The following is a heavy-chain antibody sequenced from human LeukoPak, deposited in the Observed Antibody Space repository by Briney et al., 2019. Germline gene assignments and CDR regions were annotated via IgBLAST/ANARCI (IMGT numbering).Heavy chain of an antibody. CDR3: ARERWFGDTFGMDV. CDR2: ISAYNGNT. D-gene: IGHD3-10*01. J-gene: IGHJ6*03. V-gene: IGHV1-18*01. CDR1: GYTFTSYG. Sequence: ASVTVSCKASGYTFTSYGISWVRQAPGQGLEWMGWISAYNGNTNYAQKLQGRVTMTTDTSTSTAYMELRSLRSDDTAVYYCARERWFGDTFGMDVWGKGTTVTVSS.